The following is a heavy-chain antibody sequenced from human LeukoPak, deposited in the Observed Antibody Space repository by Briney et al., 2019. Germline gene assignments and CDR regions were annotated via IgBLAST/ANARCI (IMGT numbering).Heavy chain of an antibody. CDR3: AKRPIEAVGSEYYDD. V-gene: IGHV3-23*01. CDR2: ISDSGADT. D-gene: IGHD6-13*01. CDR1: GFTFRNHA. Sequence: PGGSLRLSCAASGFTFRNHAMSWVREAPGKGLDWVSVISDSGADTYYADSVKGRFTVSRDNSKNTLYLQMNSLRAEDTAVYYCAKRPIEAVGSEYYDDWGQGTLVTVSS. J-gene: IGHJ4*02.